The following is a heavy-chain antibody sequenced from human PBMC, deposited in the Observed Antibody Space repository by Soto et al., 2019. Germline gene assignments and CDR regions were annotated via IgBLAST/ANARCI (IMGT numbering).Heavy chain of an antibody. V-gene: IGHV1-69*06. CDR1: GGTFSSYT. J-gene: IGHJ4*02. CDR2: IIPMFGTT. D-gene: IGHD5-12*01. Sequence: QVQLVQSGAEVKKPGSSVKVSCRASGGTFSSYTISWVRQAPGQGLEWMGGIIPMFGTTRYAQKFQGRVTITADKSTNTAYMELSSLRSEDTAVYYCARGGDGYNQAYKYYFDYWGQGNLVTVSS. CDR3: ARGGDGYNQAYKYYFDY.